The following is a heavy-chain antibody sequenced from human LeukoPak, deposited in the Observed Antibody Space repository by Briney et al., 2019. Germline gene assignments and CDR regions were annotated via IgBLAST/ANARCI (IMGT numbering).Heavy chain of an antibody. CDR1: GASISSDS. Sequence: SETLSLTCTVSGASISSDSWNWIRQSPGKGLEWIGYIYYSGSSKNNPSLKSRLTISIDTSRNQFSLKLTSVTPADTAVYFCASLVTDYGDSHYFDSWGQGALVTVSS. CDR3: ASLVTDYGDSHYFDS. CDR2: IYYSGSS. D-gene: IGHD4-17*01. J-gene: IGHJ4*02. V-gene: IGHV4-59*01.